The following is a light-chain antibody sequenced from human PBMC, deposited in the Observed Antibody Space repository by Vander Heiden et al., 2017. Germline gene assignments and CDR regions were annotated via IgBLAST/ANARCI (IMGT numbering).Light chain of an antibody. CDR2: TNN. CDR3: AAWDDTLNGVV. V-gene: IGLV1-44*01. Sequence: QSVLTQPPSASGTPGQSVTIPSSGSSSNIGSYTVNWYQQLPGTGPKLLIYTNNQRPSGVPDRFSGSKSGTSASLAISGLQSEDEADYHCAAWDDTLNGVVFGGGTKLSVL. CDR1: SSNIGSYT. J-gene: IGLJ2*01.